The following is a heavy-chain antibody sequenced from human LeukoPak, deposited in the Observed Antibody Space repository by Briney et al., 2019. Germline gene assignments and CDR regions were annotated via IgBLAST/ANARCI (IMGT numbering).Heavy chain of an antibody. D-gene: IGHD2-2*01. CDR2: INHSGST. CDR3: ARARVLVPAAYYYYYYGMDV. V-gene: IGHV4-4*02. J-gene: IGHJ6*02. Sequence: PSETLSLTCAVSGGSISSSNWWSWVRQPPGKGLEWIGEINHSGSTNYNPSLKSRVTISVDTSKNQFSLKLSSVTAADTAVYYCARARVLVPAAYYYYYYGMDVWGQGTTVTVSS. CDR1: GGSISSSNW.